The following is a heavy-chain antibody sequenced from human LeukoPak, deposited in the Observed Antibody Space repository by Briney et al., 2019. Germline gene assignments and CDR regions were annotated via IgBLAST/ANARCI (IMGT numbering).Heavy chain of an antibody. V-gene: IGHV3-53*01. D-gene: IGHD2-21*01. CDR2: IYNVGSA. CDR3: ARVLFHNWFDP. Sequence: GGSLRLSCAASGLTVNNNYMSWVPQAPGKGLEWVSIIYNVGSAYYADSVKGRFTISRDNSKTTLYLQMNSLRVEDTAVYFCARVLFHNWFDPWGQGTLVTVSS. J-gene: IGHJ5*02. CDR1: GLTVNNNY.